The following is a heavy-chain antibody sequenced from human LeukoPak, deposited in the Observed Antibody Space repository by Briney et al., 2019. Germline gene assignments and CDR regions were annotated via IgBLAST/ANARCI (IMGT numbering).Heavy chain of an antibody. CDR1: GGSISSSSYY. CDR2: IYYSGST. D-gene: IGHD3-9*01. CDR3: ARSFDNNVLRYFDWRVGGAFDI. J-gene: IGHJ3*02. V-gene: IGHV4-39*01. Sequence: PSETLSLTCTVSGGSISSSSYYWGWIRQPPGKGLEWIGSIYYSGSTYYNPSLKSRVTISVDTSKDQFSLKLSSVTAADTAVYYCARSFDNNVLRYFDWRVGGAFDIWGQGTMVTVSS.